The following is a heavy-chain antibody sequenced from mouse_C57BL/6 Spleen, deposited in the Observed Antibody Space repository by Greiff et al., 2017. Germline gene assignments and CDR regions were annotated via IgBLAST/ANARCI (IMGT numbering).Heavy chain of an antibody. Sequence: QVQLKESGPGLVQPSQSLSITCTVSGFSLTSYGVHWVRQSPGKGLEWLGVIWSGGSTDYNAAFISRLSISKDNSKSQVFFRMNSLQADDTAIYYCARIRHYYGKDYAMDYWGQGTSVTVSS. D-gene: IGHD1-1*01. V-gene: IGHV2-2*01. CDR2: IWSGGST. J-gene: IGHJ4*01. CDR3: ARIRHYYGKDYAMDY. CDR1: GFSLTSYG.